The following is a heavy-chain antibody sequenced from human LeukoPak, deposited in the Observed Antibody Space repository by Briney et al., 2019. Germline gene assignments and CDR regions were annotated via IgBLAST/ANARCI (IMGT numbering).Heavy chain of an antibody. J-gene: IGHJ4*02. Sequence: PSETLSLTCAVYGGSFSGYYCSWIRQSPGKGLEWIGEINHSGGTNYNPSLKSRVTISVGTSKNHFSLKLASVTAADTAVYYCATGNRNRYYYGSGSFYYWGQGTLVTVSS. CDR2: INHSGGT. CDR3: ATGNRNRYYYGSGSFYY. CDR1: GGSFSGYY. D-gene: IGHD3-10*01. V-gene: IGHV4-34*01.